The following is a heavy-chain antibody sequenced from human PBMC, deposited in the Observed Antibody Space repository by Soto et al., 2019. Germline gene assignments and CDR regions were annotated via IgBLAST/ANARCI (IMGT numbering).Heavy chain of an antibody. CDR3: ARARYSSSWWDLIPPFDY. CDR2: IIPILGIA. V-gene: IGHV1-69*02. D-gene: IGHD6-13*01. Sequence: QVQLVQSGAEVKKPGSSVKVSCKASGGTFSSYTISWVRQAPGQGLEWMGRIIPILGIANYAQKFQGRVTITADKSTSTAYMELSSLRSEETAVYYCARARYSSSWWDLIPPFDYWGQGTLVTVSS. CDR1: GGTFSSYT. J-gene: IGHJ4*02.